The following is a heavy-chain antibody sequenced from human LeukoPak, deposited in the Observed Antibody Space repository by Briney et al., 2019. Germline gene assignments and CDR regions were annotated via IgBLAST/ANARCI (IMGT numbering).Heavy chain of an antibody. J-gene: IGHJ4*02. V-gene: IGHV5-51*01. CDR3: ARPQCSSITCYVDY. D-gene: IGHD2-2*01. CDR1: GYNFTNYW. CDR2: ICPSDSDT. Sequence: GESLKISCKGSGYNFTNYWIGWVRQMPGKGLEWMGIICPSDSDTRYSPSFQGQVTISADKSISTAYLQWSSLKASDTAMYYCARPQCSSITCYVDYWGQGTLVTVSS.